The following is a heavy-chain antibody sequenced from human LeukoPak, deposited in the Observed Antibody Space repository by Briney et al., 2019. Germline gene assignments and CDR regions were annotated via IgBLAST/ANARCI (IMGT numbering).Heavy chain of an antibody. V-gene: IGHV4-59*01. CDR1: GGSISSYY. D-gene: IGHD3-10*01. CDR3: ARDLDGPGFYAFDI. J-gene: IGHJ3*02. CDR2: IYYSGST. Sequence: SETLSLTCTVSGGSISSYYWSWIRQPPGKGLEWIGYIYYSGSTNYNPSLKSRVTISVDTSKNQFSLKLSSVTAADTAVYYCARDLDGPGFYAFDIWGQGTMVTVSS.